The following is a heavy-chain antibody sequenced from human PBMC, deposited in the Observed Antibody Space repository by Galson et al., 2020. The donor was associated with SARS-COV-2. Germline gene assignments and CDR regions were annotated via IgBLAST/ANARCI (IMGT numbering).Heavy chain of an antibody. CDR1: GFTFNDYA. J-gene: IGHJ6*03. Sequence: GESLKISCEASGFTFNDYAMSWVRQAPGKGLEWVSVISGSGDFTKYTASVKGRFTTSRDNPKNTLYLQMNNLRAEDTAVYYCAKDTQYSTSFGDYYYFYYMAVWGEGTTVTVSS. CDR3: AKDTQYSTSFGDYYYFYYMAV. CDR2: ISGSGDFT. V-gene: IGHV3-23*01. D-gene: IGHD6-6*01.